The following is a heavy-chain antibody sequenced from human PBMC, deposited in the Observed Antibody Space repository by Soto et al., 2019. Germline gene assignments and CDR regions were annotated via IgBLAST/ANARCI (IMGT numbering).Heavy chain of an antibody. CDR2: IYHSGST. CDR3: ARVVIWFGELLDPYNWFDP. D-gene: IGHD3-10*01. J-gene: IGHJ5*02. CDR1: GGSISSSNW. V-gene: IGHV4-4*02. Sequence: SETLSLTCAVSGGSISSSNWWSWVRQPPGKGLEWIGEIYHSGSTNYNPSLKSRVIISVDKSKNQFSLKLSSVTAADTAVYYCARVVIWFGELLDPYNWFDPWGQGTLVTVSS.